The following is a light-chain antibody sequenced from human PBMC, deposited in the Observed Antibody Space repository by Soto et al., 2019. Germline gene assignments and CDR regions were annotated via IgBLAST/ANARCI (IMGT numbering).Light chain of an antibody. Sequence: QSVLTQPPSVSAAPGETVTISCSGSSSNIEKNSVSWHQQLPGAAPKLLIYDTNRRPSGIPDRFSGSKSSTSAALDITGLQTGDEADYYCGTWDSSLSSVVFGGGTKLTVL. CDR3: GTWDSSLSSVV. J-gene: IGLJ2*01. CDR2: DTN. CDR1: SSNIEKNS. V-gene: IGLV1-51*01.